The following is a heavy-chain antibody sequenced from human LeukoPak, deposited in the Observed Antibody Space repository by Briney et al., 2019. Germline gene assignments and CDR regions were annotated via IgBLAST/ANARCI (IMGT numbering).Heavy chain of an antibody. CDR3: ARELIGGEDS. Sequence: ASVKVSCKASGYIFTSYYMYWVRQAPGQELEWMGIINPSGGSIRYAQKFQGRVTMTRDTSTSTVYMELSSLRSEDTAVYYCARELIGGEDSWGQGTLVTVSS. CDR2: INPSGGSI. CDR1: GYIFTSYY. V-gene: IGHV1-46*01. D-gene: IGHD3-16*02. J-gene: IGHJ5*02.